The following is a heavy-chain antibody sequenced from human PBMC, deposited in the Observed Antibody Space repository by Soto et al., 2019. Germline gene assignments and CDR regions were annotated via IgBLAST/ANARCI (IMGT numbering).Heavy chain of an antibody. J-gene: IGHJ4*02. CDR1: GGSISSGGYS. CDR3: AAGGGLLRYY. CDR2: IYHSGST. Sequence: SETLSLTCAVSGGSISSGGYSWSWIRQPPGKGLEWIGYIYHSGSTYYNPSLKSRVTISVDRSKNQFSLKLSSVTAADTAVYCCAAGGGLLRYYWGQGSLVIGSS. V-gene: IGHV4-30-2*01. D-gene: IGHD1-26*01.